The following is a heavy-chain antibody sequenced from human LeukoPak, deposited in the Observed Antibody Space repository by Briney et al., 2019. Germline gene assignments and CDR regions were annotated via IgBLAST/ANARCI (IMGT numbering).Heavy chain of an antibody. CDR2: ISYDGSNK. CDR1: GFTFSSYG. D-gene: IGHD6-13*01. J-gene: IGHJ6*02. V-gene: IGHV3-30*18. Sequence: GGSLRLSCAASGFTFSSYGMHWVRQAPGKGLEWVAVISYDGSNKYYADSVKGRFTISRDNSKNTLYLQMNSLRAEDTAVYYCAKGARTGYSSSWYVGMDVWGQGTTVTVSS. CDR3: AKGARTGYSSSWYVGMDV.